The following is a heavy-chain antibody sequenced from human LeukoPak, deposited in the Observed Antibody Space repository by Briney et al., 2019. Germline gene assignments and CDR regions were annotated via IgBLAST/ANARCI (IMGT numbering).Heavy chain of an antibody. V-gene: IGHV1-69*01. D-gene: IGHD6-6*01. Sequence: RASVKVSCKASGGTFSSYAINWVRQAPGQGLEWMGGIIPIFGTANYAQKFQGRVTITADESTSTAYMELRSLRSDDTAVYYCARDALSAARTAGGDMDVWGKGTTVTVSS. CDR2: IIPIFGTA. J-gene: IGHJ6*03. CDR1: GGTFSSYA. CDR3: ARDALSAARTAGGDMDV.